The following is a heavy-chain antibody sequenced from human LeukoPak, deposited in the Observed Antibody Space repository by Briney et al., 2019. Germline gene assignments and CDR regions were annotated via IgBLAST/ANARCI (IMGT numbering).Heavy chain of an antibody. D-gene: IGHD3-22*01. CDR2: INTDGSST. V-gene: IGHV3-74*01. CDR1: GFTLSSYW. Sequence: QPGGSLRLSCAASGFTLSSYWMHWVRQAPGKGLVWVSRINTDGSSTSYADSVKGRSTISRDNAKNTLYLQMNSLRAEDTAVYYCATNRDYYDSSGYSFWGQGTLVTVSS. CDR3: ATNRDYYDSSGYSF. J-gene: IGHJ4*02.